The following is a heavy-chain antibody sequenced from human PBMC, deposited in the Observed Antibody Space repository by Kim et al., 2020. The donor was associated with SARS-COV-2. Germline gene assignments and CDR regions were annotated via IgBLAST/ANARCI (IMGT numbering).Heavy chain of an antibody. CDR2: IYFSDRTTGNPSLKSGTT. CDR3: ARQTYGAVGALYYYHMDV. CDR1: GGSLSDFH. D-gene: IGHD3-3*01. Sequence: SETLSLTCSVSGGSLSDFHWSWVRQTPGKGLEWLGYIYFSDRTTGNPSLKSGTTTYNPSLKSRVTISVDRSKNQFSLTLSSVTATDTAVYYCARQTYGAVGALYYYHMDVWGKGATVTVSS. J-gene: IGHJ6*03. V-gene: IGHV4-59*08.